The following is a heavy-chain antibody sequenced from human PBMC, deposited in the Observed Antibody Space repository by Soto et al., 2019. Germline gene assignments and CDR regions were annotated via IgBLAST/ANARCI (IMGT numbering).Heavy chain of an antibody. J-gene: IGHJ4*02. CDR1: GFTFSSYA. CDR2: ISGSGGST. V-gene: IGHV3-23*01. D-gene: IGHD1-26*01. CDR3: EKSPHRGHHGRYFDY. Sequence: GGSLRLSCAASGFTFSSYAMSWVRQAPGKGLEWVSAISGSGGSTYYADSVKGRFTISRDNSKNTLYLQMNSLRAEDTAVYYCEKSPHRGHHGRYFDYWGQGTLVTVSS.